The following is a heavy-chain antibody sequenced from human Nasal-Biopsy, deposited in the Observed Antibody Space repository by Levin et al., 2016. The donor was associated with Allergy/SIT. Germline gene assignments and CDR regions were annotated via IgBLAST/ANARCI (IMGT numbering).Heavy chain of an antibody. CDR2: VNPNGSGA. CDR3: VREKRFSHYYDSSGALDA. CDR1: GFTFSIYW. V-gene: IGHV3-74*01. J-gene: IGHJ3*01. D-gene: IGHD3-22*01. Sequence: GESLKISCAASGFTFSIYWMHWVRQAPGKGLVWVSRVNPNGSGATYADSVKGRITISRDNAKNTLFLQMSSLRVEDTAVYFCVREKRFSHYYDSSGALDAWGQGTAVTVSS.